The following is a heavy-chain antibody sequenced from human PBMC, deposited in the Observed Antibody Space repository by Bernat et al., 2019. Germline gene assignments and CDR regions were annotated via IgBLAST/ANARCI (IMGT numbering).Heavy chain of an antibody. CDR3: ANGSYGVYFDY. J-gene: IGHJ4*02. Sequence: QITLKESGPTLVKPTQTLTLTCTFSGFSLSTSGVGVGWIRQPPGKALEWLALIYWDDDKRYSPSLKSRLTITKDTSKNQVVLTMTNMDPVDTATYYCANGSYGVYFDYWGQGPLSPSPQ. CDR2: IYWDDDK. CDR1: GFSLSTSGVG. V-gene: IGHV2-5*02. D-gene: IGHD4-17*01.